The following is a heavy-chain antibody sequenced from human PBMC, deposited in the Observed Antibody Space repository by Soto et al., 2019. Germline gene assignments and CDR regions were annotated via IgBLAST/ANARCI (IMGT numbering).Heavy chain of an antibody. J-gene: IGHJ6*03. Sequence: EVQLVQSGAEVKKPGESLKISCKGSGYSFTSYWNGWVRQMPGKGLEWMGIIYPGDSDTRYSPSFQGQVTISADKSISTAYLQWSSLKASDTAMYYCARGGGRNYYGSGCTPRYYYYYMDVWGKGTTVTVSS. CDR1: GYSFTSYW. V-gene: IGHV5-51*03. CDR2: IYPGDSDT. D-gene: IGHD3-10*01. CDR3: ARGGGRNYYGSGCTPRYYYYYMDV.